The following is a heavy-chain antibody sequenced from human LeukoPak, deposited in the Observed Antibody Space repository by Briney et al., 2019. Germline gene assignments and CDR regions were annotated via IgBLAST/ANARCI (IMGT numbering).Heavy chain of an antibody. CDR1: GDSINSNY. D-gene: IGHD2-15*01. CDR2: IYYGGNT. CDR3: ARLLAGCPGGRCRAHFDY. Sequence: SETLSLTCSVSGDSINSNYWSWMRQPPGKGLEWIGYIYYGGNTNHNPSLKSRVSMSVDTSKNQFSLNLSSVTAADTAVYHCARLLAGCPGGRCRAHFDYWGQGTLVTVSS. V-gene: IGHV4-59*01. J-gene: IGHJ4*02.